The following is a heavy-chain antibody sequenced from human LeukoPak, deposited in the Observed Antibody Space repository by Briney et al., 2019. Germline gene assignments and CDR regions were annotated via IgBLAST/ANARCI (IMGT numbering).Heavy chain of an antibody. CDR1: GGPISSGGYY. D-gene: IGHD7-27*01. Sequence: SETLSLTCTVSGGPISSGGYYWSWIRQNPGKGLEWIGYIYYSGSTNYNPSLKSRVTISVDTSKNQFSLKLRSVTAADTAVYYCARVGTGLGDFDLWGRGTLVTVSS. V-gene: IGHV4-31*03. CDR3: ARVGTGLGDFDL. J-gene: IGHJ2*01. CDR2: IYYSGST.